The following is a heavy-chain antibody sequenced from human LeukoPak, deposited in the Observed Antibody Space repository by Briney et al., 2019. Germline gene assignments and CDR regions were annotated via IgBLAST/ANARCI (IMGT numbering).Heavy chain of an antibody. Sequence: PSETLSLTCTVSGGFISTYYWSWIWQPPGKGLEWIGFISYSGSTYHNPPLKSRVTMSVDTSKNQFSLNLRSVTAADTAVYYCARDRYSYGFWGQGILVTVSS. CDR3: ARDRYSYGF. D-gene: IGHD5-18*01. J-gene: IGHJ4*02. CDR2: ISYSGST. V-gene: IGHV4-59*01. CDR1: GGFISTYY.